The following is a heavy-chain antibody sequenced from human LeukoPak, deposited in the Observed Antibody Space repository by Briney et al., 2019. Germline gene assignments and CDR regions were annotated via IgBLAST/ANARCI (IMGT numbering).Heavy chain of an antibody. Sequence: SETLSLTCTVSGGSISSGDYYWSWIRQHPGKGLEWIGYIFYSGSTYSNPSLRSRVTISVDTSKNQFSLKLSSVTAADTAIYYCARDIRISEGQYNWFDPWGQGTLVTVSS. D-gene: IGHD2/OR15-2a*01. V-gene: IGHV4-31*03. CDR1: GGSISSGDYY. CDR3: ARDIRISEGQYNWFDP. CDR2: IFYSGST. J-gene: IGHJ5*02.